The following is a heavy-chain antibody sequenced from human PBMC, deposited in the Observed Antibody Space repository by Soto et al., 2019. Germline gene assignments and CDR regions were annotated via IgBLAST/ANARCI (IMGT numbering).Heavy chain of an antibody. Sequence: PSQTLSLTCAISVDSVSSNSAAWNWIRQSPSRGLEWLGRTYYRSKWYNDYAVSVKSRITINPDTSKNQFSLQLNSVTPEDTAVYYCARDLHYDFWSGYRGWFDPWGQGTLVTVSS. J-gene: IGHJ5*02. V-gene: IGHV6-1*01. CDR3: ARDLHYDFWSGYRGWFDP. CDR1: VDSVSSNSAA. CDR2: TYYRSKWYN. D-gene: IGHD3-3*01.